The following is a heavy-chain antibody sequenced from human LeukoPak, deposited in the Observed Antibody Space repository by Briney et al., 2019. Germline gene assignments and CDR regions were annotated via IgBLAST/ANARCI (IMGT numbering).Heavy chain of an antibody. J-gene: IGHJ3*02. CDR2: IDSSSSYI. V-gene: IGHV3-21*01. Sequence: PGGSLRLSCAASGFTFNSYTLNWVRQAPGKGLEWVSSIDSSSSYIYYADSVKGRFTISRDNAKNSLYLQMNSLRAEDTAVYYCASFPPYMVRTDAFDIWGQGTMVTVSS. CDR1: GFTFNSYT. CDR3: ASFPPYMVRTDAFDI. D-gene: IGHD3-10*01.